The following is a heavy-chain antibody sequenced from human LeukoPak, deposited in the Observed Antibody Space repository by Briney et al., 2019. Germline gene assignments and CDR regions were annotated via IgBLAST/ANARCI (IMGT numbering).Heavy chain of an antibody. Sequence: GGSLRLSCATSGFTFSSYTMDWVRQAPGKGLEWVSSISTTSTYIYYAGSVKGRFTISRDNAKDSLYLQMTSLRAENTAVYYCARVVGKVFKDINGYYFDYWGQGILSPSPQ. V-gene: IGHV3-21*01. CDR2: ISTTSTYI. J-gene: IGHJ4*02. CDR1: GFTFSSYT. CDR3: ARVVGKVFKDINGYYFDY. D-gene: IGHD2-15*01.